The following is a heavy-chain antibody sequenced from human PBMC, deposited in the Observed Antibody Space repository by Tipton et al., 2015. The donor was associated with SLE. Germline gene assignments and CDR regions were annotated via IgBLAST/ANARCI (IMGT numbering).Heavy chain of an antibody. CDR2: IGSSGSTI. D-gene: IGHD2-21*01. CDR1: GFTFSSYE. J-gene: IGHJ4*02. Sequence: SLRLSCAASGFTFSSYEMNWVRQAPGKGLEWVSYIGSSGSTIYYADSVKGRFTISRDNAKNSLYLQMNSLRAEDTAVYYCARAGGDYYFDYWGQGTLVTVSS. CDR3: ARAGGDYYFDY. V-gene: IGHV3-48*03.